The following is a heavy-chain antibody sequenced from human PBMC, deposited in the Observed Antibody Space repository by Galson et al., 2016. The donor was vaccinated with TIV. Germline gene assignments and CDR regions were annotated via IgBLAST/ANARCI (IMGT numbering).Heavy chain of an antibody. CDR2: IIPMFGTA. CDR1: GGTFSSYV. Sequence: SVKVSCKASGGTFSSYVIKWVRQAPGQGLEWMGEIIPMFGTANYAQKFQGRVTITADESTSTAYMELSSLRSEDTAVYDCAKDRNTDFDTHDSYYGLDVWGQGATVIVAS. CDR3: AKDRNTDFDTHDSYYGLDV. J-gene: IGHJ6*02. V-gene: IGHV1-69*13. D-gene: IGHD3-9*01.